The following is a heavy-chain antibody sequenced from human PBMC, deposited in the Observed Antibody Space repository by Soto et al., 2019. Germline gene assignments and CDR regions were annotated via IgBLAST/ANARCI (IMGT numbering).Heavy chain of an antibody. D-gene: IGHD6-19*01. CDR3: AGEAGPDRWFDP. V-gene: IGHV4-4*07. J-gene: IGHJ5*02. Sequence: QVQLQESGPGLVEPSETLSLTCTVSGASISSYFWTWIRQPAGKGLDWIGRISTSGTTNYNPALKSRVTMSVGTAKNHFSLNLSSVTAADSAVYYCAGEAGPDRWFDPWGQGTLVTVSS. CDR2: ISTSGTT. CDR1: GASISSYF.